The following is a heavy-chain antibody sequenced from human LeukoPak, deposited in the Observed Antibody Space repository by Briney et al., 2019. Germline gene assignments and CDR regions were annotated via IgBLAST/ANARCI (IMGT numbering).Heavy chain of an antibody. CDR1: GFTFSSYW. Sequence: GGSLRLSCAASGFTFSSYWMSWVRQAPGKGLEWVANIKQDGSEKYYVDSVKGRFTISRDNAKNSLYLQMNSLRAEDTAVYYCARGLKGYGSGSYYIGHSLDYWGQGTLVTVSS. D-gene: IGHD3-10*01. J-gene: IGHJ4*02. CDR2: IKQDGSEK. CDR3: ARGLKGYGSGSYYIGHSLDY. V-gene: IGHV3-7*01.